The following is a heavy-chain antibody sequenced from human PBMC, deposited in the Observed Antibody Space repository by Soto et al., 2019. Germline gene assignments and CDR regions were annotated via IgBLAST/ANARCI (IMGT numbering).Heavy chain of an antibody. Sequence: PSETLSLTCTVSGGSISSGEYYWRWIRQPPGEGLERIGNIYYSGTTYNNPSLKSRVTISVDTSNNQFSLKLSSVTAADTAVYYCARDGGFCTNGVCPVYYYYGMDVWGQGTTVTVSS. J-gene: IGHJ6*02. CDR1: GGSISSGEYY. V-gene: IGHV4-30-4*01. CDR3: ARDGGFCTNGVCPVYYYYGMDV. CDR2: IYYSGTT. D-gene: IGHD2-8*01.